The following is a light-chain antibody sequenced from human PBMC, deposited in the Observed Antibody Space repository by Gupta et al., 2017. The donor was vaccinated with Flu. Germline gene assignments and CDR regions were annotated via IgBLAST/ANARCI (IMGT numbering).Light chain of an antibody. CDR2: KDD. CDR1: KLADKS. J-gene: IGLJ1*01. CDR3: QRWDNNVYV. Sequence: SYDLTQPPSVSVSPGQTTTITCFGEKLADKSISWYHQKTGQSPVLVIYKDDIRPSGIPDRISGFKSGNTATLXIXGTQAVXEGDFYCQRWDNNVYVFGGGTQVSVL. V-gene: IGLV3-1*01.